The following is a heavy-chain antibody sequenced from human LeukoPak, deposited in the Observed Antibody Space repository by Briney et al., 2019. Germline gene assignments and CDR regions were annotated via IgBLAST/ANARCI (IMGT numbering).Heavy chain of an antibody. D-gene: IGHD6-13*01. Sequence: PGGSLRLSCAASGFTFSSYAMNWVRQAPGKGLEWVSAISGSGGSTYYADSVKGRFTISRDNSKNTLYLQMNSLRAEDTAVYYCAKDLKRWQQLRWFDPWGQGTLVTVSS. V-gene: IGHV3-23*01. CDR3: AKDLKRWQQLRWFDP. CDR2: ISGSGGST. J-gene: IGHJ5*02. CDR1: GFTFSSYA.